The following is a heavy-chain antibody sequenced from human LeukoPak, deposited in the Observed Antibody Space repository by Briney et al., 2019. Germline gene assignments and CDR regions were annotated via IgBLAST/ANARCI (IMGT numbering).Heavy chain of an antibody. CDR3: ARSLGYCSGGSCSL. D-gene: IGHD2-15*01. V-gene: IGHV4-34*01. CDR1: GGSFSGDY. J-gene: IGHJ4*02. CDR2: IYESGST. Sequence: SSETLSLTCAVYGGSFSGDYWSWIRQTPGKGLEWIGEIYESGSTNYNPSLKSRVTMSLDTSKTQLSLRLSSVTAADTAVYYCARSLGYCSGGSCSLWGQGTLVTVSS.